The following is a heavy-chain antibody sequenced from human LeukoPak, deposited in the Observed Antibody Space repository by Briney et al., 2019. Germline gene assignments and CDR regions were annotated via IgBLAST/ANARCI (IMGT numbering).Heavy chain of an antibody. CDR2: IGTDGSST. Sequence: GGSLRLSCAASGFTFSNYWMHWVRQVPGKGRLWVSRIGTDGSSTTYADYVKGRFTISRDNAKNTLYLHLNSLRAEDTAVYYCARDKYGGNSNAFDIWGQGTLVTVSS. J-gene: IGHJ3*02. D-gene: IGHD4-23*01. CDR3: ARDKYGGNSNAFDI. CDR1: GFTFSNYW. V-gene: IGHV3-74*01.